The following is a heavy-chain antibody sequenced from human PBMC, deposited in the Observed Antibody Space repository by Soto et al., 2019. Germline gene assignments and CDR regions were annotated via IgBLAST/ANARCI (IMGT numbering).Heavy chain of an antibody. CDR3: ARGRYGDY. CDR2: ISAHSGNT. Sequence: QVHLVQSGAEVKKPGASVKVSCKGSGYAFTTNGTTGVRQALGQGLEWMGWISAHSGNTNYAQKLQGRVTVTRDTSTSTAYMELRSLRSDDTAVYYCARGRYGDYWGQGALVTVSS. V-gene: IGHV1-18*01. J-gene: IGHJ4*02. CDR1: GYAFTTNG. D-gene: IGHD1-1*01.